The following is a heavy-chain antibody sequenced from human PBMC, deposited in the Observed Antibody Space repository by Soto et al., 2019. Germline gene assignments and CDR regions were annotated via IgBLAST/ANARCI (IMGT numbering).Heavy chain of an antibody. V-gene: IGHV5-51*01. Sequence: GESLKISCQGSEYNFASFWIAWVRQMPGKGLEWMGIIYPGDSDTRYSPSFQGQVTISADKSINTAYLQWSSLRASDTAIYYCARHGSIGARLNYFDPWGQGTQVTVSS. CDR3: ARHGSIGARLNYFDP. CDR2: IYPGDSDT. D-gene: IGHD6-6*01. J-gene: IGHJ5*02. CDR1: EYNFASFW.